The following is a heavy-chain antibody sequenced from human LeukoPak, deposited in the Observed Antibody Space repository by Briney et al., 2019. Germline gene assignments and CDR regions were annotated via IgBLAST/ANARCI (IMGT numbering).Heavy chain of an antibody. CDR1: GYTFTGYY. Sequence: ASVKVSCKASGYTFTGYYMHWVRQAPGQGLEWMGWINPNSGGTNYAQKFQGRATMTRDTSISTAYMELSRLRSDDTAVYYYARRGVICSSTSCYMIDPWGQGTLVTVSS. CDR2: INPNSGGT. J-gene: IGHJ5*02. V-gene: IGHV1-2*02. CDR3: ARRGVICSSTSCYMIDP. D-gene: IGHD2-2*02.